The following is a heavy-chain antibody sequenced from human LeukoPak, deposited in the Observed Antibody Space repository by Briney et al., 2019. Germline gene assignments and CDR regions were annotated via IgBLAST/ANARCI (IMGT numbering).Heavy chain of an antibody. Sequence: SETLSLPCTVSGGSISSYYWTWIRQPPGKGLEWVGYIYYSGRTNYNPSLKSRVTISLDTSKNQFSLKLSSVTAADTAVYYCARGKVRGVRFDYWGQGTLVTVSS. D-gene: IGHD3-10*01. CDR1: GGSISSYY. CDR2: IYYSGRT. V-gene: IGHV4-59*01. CDR3: ARGKVRGVRFDY. J-gene: IGHJ4*02.